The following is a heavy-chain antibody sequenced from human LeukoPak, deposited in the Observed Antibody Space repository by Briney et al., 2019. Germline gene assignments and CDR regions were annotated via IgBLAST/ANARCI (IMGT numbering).Heavy chain of an antibody. J-gene: IGHJ4*02. CDR3: AKKQYYDSSGYSADY. Sequence: GGSLRLSCAASGFTFSSYAMSWVRQAPGKGLEWVSAISGSGGSTYYADSVKGRFTISRDNSKNTLYLQMNSLRAEDTAVYYCAKKQYYDSSGYSADYWGQGTLVTVSS. V-gene: IGHV3-23*01. D-gene: IGHD3-22*01. CDR2: ISGSGGST. CDR1: GFTFSSYA.